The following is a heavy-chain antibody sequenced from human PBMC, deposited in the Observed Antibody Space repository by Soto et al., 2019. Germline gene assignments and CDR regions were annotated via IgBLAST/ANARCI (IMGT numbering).Heavy chain of an antibody. D-gene: IGHD3-3*01. J-gene: IGHJ4*02. CDR1: GYNFAGYW. Sequence: LKISCKGSGYNFAGYWIAWVRQMPGKGLELMGIVYPSDSDTRYRPSFQGQVTISADKSISSAYLQWSSLRASDTAMYYCARGGVATRTFYYWGQGTPVTVSS. V-gene: IGHV5-51*01. CDR2: VYPSDSDT. CDR3: ARGGVATRTFYY.